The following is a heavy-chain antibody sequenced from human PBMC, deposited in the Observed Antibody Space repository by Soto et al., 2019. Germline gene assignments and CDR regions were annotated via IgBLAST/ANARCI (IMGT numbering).Heavy chain of an antibody. CDR3: ARPQGVGTAMARLDY. Sequence: SETLSLTCTVSGGSISSYYWGWIRQPPGKGLEWIGYIYYSGSTNYTPSLKSRVTISVGTSKNQFSLKLSSVTAADTAVYYCARPQGVGTAMARLDYWGQGTLVTVSS. V-gene: IGHV4-59*01. CDR2: IYYSGST. D-gene: IGHD5-18*01. J-gene: IGHJ4*02. CDR1: GGSISSYY.